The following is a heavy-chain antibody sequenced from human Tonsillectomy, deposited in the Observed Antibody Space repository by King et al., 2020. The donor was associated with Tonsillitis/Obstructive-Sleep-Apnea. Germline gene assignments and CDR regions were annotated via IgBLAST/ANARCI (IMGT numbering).Heavy chain of an antibody. Sequence: VQLVESGGGLAQPGGSLRLSCTASGFTFSSYWMHWVRQAPGQGLVWVSRINSDGSRTSYADSVKGRFTISRDNAKNTLYLQMNSLGAEDTAAYFCARDSPDYCSGDSCYSRHWYFDLWGRGTLAT. CDR1: GFTFSSYW. J-gene: IGHJ2*01. CDR2: INSDGSRT. CDR3: ARDSPDYCSGDSCYSRHWYFDL. V-gene: IGHV3-74*01. D-gene: IGHD2-15*01.